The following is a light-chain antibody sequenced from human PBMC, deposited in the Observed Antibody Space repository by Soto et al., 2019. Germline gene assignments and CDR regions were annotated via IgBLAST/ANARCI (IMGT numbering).Light chain of an antibody. Sequence: QSVLTQSPSASGTPGQRVTISCSGSSSNIGSNYVYWYQQLPGTAPRLLIYRSNQRPSGVPDRISASQSGTSASLAISGLRSEDESDYYCSAYTASSSLGLFGGGTQLTVL. CDR3: SAYTASSSLGL. J-gene: IGLJ3*02. CDR1: SSNIGSNY. V-gene: IGLV1-47*01. CDR2: RSN.